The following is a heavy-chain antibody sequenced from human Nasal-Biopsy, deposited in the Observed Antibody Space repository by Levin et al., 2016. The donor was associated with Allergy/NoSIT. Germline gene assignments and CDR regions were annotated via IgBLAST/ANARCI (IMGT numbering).Heavy chain of an antibody. V-gene: IGHV2-5*02. CDR3: ILKETGTTAFHV. D-gene: IGHD1-1*01. Sequence: SGPTLVKPTQTLTLTCSFSGFSLSTSGVGVGWIRQPPGKALEWLATIYWDDDKGYSPALQSRLTITKDTSKKQVVLTMTNLDSVDTATYYCILKETGTTAFHVWGQGTLVSVFS. J-gene: IGHJ3*01. CDR2: IYWDDDK. CDR1: GFSLSTSGVG.